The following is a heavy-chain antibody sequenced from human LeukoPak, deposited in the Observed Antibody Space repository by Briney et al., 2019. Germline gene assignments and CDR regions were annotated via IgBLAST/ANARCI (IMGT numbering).Heavy chain of an antibody. D-gene: IGHD2-15*01. J-gene: IGHJ6*03. CDR1: GYTFTSLY. CDR3: ARNAVVVVPSYYYYYMDV. Sequence: WASVKVSCKASGYTFTSLYMHWVRQAPGQGLEWMGIINPSGGRASYAQKFQGRVTMTRDTSTSTVYMELSSLRSEDTAVYYCARNAVVVVPSYYYYYMDVWGKGTTVTISS. CDR2: INPSGGRA. V-gene: IGHV1-46*01.